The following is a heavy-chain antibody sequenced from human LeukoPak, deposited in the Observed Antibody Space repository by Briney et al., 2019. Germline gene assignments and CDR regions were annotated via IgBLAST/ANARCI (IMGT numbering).Heavy chain of an antibody. CDR2: ISGSGGST. D-gene: IGHD6-13*01. J-gene: IGHJ4*02. Sequence: GGSLRLSCAASGFTFSSYAMSWVRQAPGKGLEWVSAISGSGGSTYYADSVKGWFTISRDNSKNTLYLQMNSLRAEDTAVYYCAKVRAAAGRGIPYYFDYWGQGTLVTVSS. V-gene: IGHV3-23*01. CDR1: GFTFSSYA. CDR3: AKVRAAAGRGIPYYFDY.